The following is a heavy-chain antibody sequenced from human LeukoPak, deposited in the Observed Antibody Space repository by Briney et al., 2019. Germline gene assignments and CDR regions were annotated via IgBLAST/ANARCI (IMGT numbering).Heavy chain of an antibody. J-gene: IGHJ6*04. CDR1: GFTFSCYD. Sequence: AGGSLRLSCAASGFTFSCYDMHWVRQGAGKGLEWVTTILSGGDPFYAASVRGQFTISRENAMNSLYLQMNSLGAADTAVYYCTRSYSAADSPGYYHGLDVWGKGTTVTVSS. CDR3: TRSYSAADSPGYYHGLDV. D-gene: IGHD3-10*01. CDR2: ILSGGDP. V-gene: IGHV3-13*05.